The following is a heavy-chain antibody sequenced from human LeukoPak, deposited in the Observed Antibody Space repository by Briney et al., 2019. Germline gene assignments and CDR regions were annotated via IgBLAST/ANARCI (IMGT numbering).Heavy chain of an antibody. D-gene: IGHD2-2*02. V-gene: IGHV4-4*07. CDR3: AREGCSSTSRYIGPSYYYGMDV. CDR1: GGSISTYY. Sequence: SETLSLTCTVSGGSISTYYWSWIRQPAGKGLEWIGRIYTSGSTNYNPSLKSRVTMSVDASKNQFSLKLSSVTAADTAVYYCAREGCSSTSRYIGPSYYYGMDVWGQGTTVTVSS. J-gene: IGHJ6*02. CDR2: IYTSGST.